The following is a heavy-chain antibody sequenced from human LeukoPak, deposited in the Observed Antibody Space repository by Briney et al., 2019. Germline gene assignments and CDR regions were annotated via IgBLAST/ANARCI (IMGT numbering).Heavy chain of an antibody. V-gene: IGHV1-69*13. CDR2: IIPIFGTA. Sequence: ASVTVSCKASGGTFSSYAISWVRQAPGQGLEWMGGIIPIFGTANYAQKFQGRVTITADESTSTAYMELSSLRSEDTAVYYCARATIFGVVIQPRDYYYGMDVWGQGTTVTVSS. CDR3: ARATIFGVVIQPRDYYYGMDV. D-gene: IGHD3-3*01. J-gene: IGHJ6*02. CDR1: GGTFSSYA.